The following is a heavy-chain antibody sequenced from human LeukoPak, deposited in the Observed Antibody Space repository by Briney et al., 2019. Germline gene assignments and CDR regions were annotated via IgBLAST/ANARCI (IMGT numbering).Heavy chain of an antibody. Sequence: SETLSLTCTVSGGSISSGGYYWSWIRQHPGKGLEWIGYIYYSGSTYYNPFLKSRVTISVDTSKNQFSLKLSSVTAADTAVYYCVVTMIQEAEDYWGQGTLVTVSS. J-gene: IGHJ4*02. CDR1: GGSISSGGYY. CDR2: IYYSGST. CDR3: VVTMIQEAEDY. D-gene: IGHD3-22*01. V-gene: IGHV4-31*03.